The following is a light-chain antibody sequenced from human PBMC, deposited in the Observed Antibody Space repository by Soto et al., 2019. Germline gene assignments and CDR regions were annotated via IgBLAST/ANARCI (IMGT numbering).Light chain of an antibody. J-gene: IGLJ3*02. V-gene: IGLV2-8*01. CDR1: SSDGGGYNY. Sequence: SVLTQPPSPSGSPGQSVTISCTGTSSDGGGYNYVSWYQQYPGRAPKLMIYEVTKRPSGVPDRFSGSKSGNTASLTVSGLQAEDEADYYCSSYAASNNFYFVFGGGTKVTVL. CDR3: SSYAASNNFYFV. CDR2: EVT.